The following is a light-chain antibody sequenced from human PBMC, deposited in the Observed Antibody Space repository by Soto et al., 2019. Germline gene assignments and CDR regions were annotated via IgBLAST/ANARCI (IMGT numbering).Light chain of an antibody. CDR2: EGS. V-gene: IGLV2-23*01. Sequence: QSALTQPASVSGSPGQSITISCTGTSSDVGSYNLVSWYQQHPGKAPKLMIYEGSKRPSVVSNRFSGSKSGNTASLTISGLQAEDEADYYCCSYAGSSTGYVFGTGTKLTVL. CDR1: SSDVGSYNL. CDR3: CSYAGSSTGYV. J-gene: IGLJ1*01.